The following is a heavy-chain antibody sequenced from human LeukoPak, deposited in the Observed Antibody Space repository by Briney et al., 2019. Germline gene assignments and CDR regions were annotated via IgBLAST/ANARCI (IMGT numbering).Heavy chain of an antibody. Sequence: SETLSLTCTVSGGSISSYYWSRIRQPPGKGLEWIGYIYYSGSTNYNPSLKSRVTISVDTSKNQFSLKLSSVTAADTAVYYCARVYSGAWFGELREHDAFDIWGQGTMVTVSS. CDR1: GGSISSYY. D-gene: IGHD3-10*01. CDR3: ARVYSGAWFGELREHDAFDI. CDR2: IYYSGST. J-gene: IGHJ3*02. V-gene: IGHV4-59*01.